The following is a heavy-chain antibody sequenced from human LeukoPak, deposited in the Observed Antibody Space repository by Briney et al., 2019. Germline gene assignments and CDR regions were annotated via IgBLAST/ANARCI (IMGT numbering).Heavy chain of an antibody. CDR1: GFTFSSYA. CDR2: ISYDGTNK. D-gene: IGHD6-6*01. V-gene: IGHV3-30*14. CDR3: ARVGTLYSSSYYFDY. Sequence: GGSLRLSCAASGFTFSSYAMHWVRQAPGKGLEWVAVISYDGTNKYYADSVKGRFTISRDNSKNTLYLQMNSLRAEDTAVYYCARVGTLYSSSYYFDYWGQGTLVTVSS. J-gene: IGHJ4*02.